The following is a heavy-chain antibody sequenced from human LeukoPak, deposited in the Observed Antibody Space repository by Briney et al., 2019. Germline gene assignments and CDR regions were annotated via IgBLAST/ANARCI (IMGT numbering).Heavy chain of an antibody. D-gene: IGHD4-11*01. CDR3: ARSNDYSNEVVPYYFDY. V-gene: IGHV1-18*01. Sequence: ASVKVSCKTSGYTFTSYGIDWVRQAPGQGLEWMGWISGYNGDTSYARNLQGRVTMTTDTSTSTAYMELRSLRSDDTGVYYCARSNDYSNEVVPYYFDYWGQGTLVTVSS. J-gene: IGHJ4*02. CDR2: ISGYNGDT. CDR1: GYTFTSYG.